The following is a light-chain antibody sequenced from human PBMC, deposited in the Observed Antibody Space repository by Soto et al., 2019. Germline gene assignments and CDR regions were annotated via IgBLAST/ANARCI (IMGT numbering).Light chain of an antibody. CDR1: QNVVRTY. CDR2: GAS. J-gene: IGKJ4*01. Sequence: EIVLTQSPGTLSLSPGERATLSCRASQNVVRTYLAWFQQKPGQAPRLLIYGASSRATGIPDRFSGSGPGTDFTLTISRLEPEDFATYYCQQYSTYPSLTFGGGTKVDIK. CDR3: QQYSTYPSLT. V-gene: IGKV3-20*01.